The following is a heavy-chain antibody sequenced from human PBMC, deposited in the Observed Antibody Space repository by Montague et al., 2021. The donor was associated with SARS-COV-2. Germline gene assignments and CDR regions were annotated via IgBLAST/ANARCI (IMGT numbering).Heavy chain of an antibody. CDR1: GGSVSSDNW. J-gene: IGHJ5*02. V-gene: IGHV4-4*02. CDR2: IYHSGTT. D-gene: IGHD1-26*01. Sequence: SETLSLTCTVSGGSVSSDNWWTWVRQPPGKGLEWFGEIYHSGTTXYNPSLQSRVTISVDKSRNHLSLNLRSVTAADTAMYYCSLPLGGARFDPWGQGILVTVSS. CDR3: SLPLGGARFDP.